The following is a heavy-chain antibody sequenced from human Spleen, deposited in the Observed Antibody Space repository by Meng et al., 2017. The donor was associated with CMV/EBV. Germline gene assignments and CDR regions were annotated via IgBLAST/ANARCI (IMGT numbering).Heavy chain of an antibody. CDR3: ARETDGSGSSYGMDV. J-gene: IGHJ6*02. CDR2: IYYSGST. D-gene: IGHD3-10*01. V-gene: IGHV4-61*01. CDR1: GGSVSGGSYY. Sequence: SETLSLTCTVSGGSVSGGSYYWSWIRQPPGKGLEWIGYIYYSGSTNYNPSLKSRVTISVDTSKNQFSLKLRSVTAADTAMYYCARETDGSGSSYGMDVWGQGTTVTVSS.